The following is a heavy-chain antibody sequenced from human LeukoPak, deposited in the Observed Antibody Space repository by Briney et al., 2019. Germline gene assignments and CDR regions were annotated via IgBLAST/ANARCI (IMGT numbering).Heavy chain of an antibody. J-gene: IGHJ5*02. Sequence: PSESLSLTCTVSGGSINGSYRGWIRQPPGETLEWIGFIFAGGRPNYNPSLQRRGTISAATSKNICSLRLTSVTATDAALYSCARVIGMRRGQHAAWYGAYGSWGQETLVTVSS. D-gene: IGHD2-21*01. CDR2: IFAGGRP. CDR1: GGSINGSY. V-gene: IGHV4-4*08. CDR3: ARVIGMRRGQHAAWYGAYGS.